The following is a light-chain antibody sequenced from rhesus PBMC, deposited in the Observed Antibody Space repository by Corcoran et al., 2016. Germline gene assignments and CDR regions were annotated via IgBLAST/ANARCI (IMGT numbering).Light chain of an antibody. CDR2: EVS. J-gene: IGLJ1*01. V-gene: IGLV2-32*02. CDR1: SSDIGGHDY. Sequence: QAALTQPRSVSGSPGQSVTISCTGTSSDIGGHDYVSWYRHRPGTAPKLILYEVSKRPSGVADRLPGSKVGNTASLPVSGLQAEDEADFYCASYAGRNTFSFGGGTRLTVL. CDR3: ASYAGRNTFS.